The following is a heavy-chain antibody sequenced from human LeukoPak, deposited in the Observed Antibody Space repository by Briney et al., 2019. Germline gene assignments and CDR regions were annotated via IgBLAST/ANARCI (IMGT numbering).Heavy chain of an antibody. D-gene: IGHD6-6*01. J-gene: IGHJ6*02. CDR2: IIPIFGIA. V-gene: IGHV1-69*04. CDR3: ASLAARSDYYYGMDV. Sequence: ASVKVSCKASGGTFSSYAISWVRQAPGRGLEWMGRIIPIFGIANYAQKFQGRVTITADKSTSTAYMELSSLRSEDTAVYYCASLAARSDYYYGMDVWGQGTTVTVSS. CDR1: GGTFSSYA.